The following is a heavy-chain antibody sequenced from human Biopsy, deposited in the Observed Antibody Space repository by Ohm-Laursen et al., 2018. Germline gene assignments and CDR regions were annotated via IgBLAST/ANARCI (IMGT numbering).Heavy chain of an antibody. V-gene: IGHV4-34*01. Sequence: SETLSLTCAVYGGSFSDYYWTWIRQPPGKGLEWIGEINHRGTTSYNPSLKSRVTISVDTSKNHFSLRLSSVTAADTAVYYCARHPTHRIQQIDYWGQGTLVTVSS. CDR2: INHRGTT. J-gene: IGHJ4*02. D-gene: IGHD5-18*01. CDR3: ARHPTHRIQQIDY. CDR1: GGSFSDYY.